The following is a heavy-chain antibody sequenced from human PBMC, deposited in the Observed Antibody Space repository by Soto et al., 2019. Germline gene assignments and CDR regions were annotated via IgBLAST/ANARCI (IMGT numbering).Heavy chain of an antibody. CDR2: ISGSGGST. CDR1: GFTFSSYA. J-gene: IGHJ4*02. CDR3: AKSRYSDSSGDFYDY. D-gene: IGHD3-22*01. V-gene: IGHV3-23*01. Sequence: GGSLRLSCAASGFTFSSYAMSWVRQAPGKGLEWVSAISGSGGSTYYADSVKGRFTISRDNSNNTLFLQMNSLRAEDTAVYYCAKSRYSDSSGDFYDYWGQGTLVTVSS.